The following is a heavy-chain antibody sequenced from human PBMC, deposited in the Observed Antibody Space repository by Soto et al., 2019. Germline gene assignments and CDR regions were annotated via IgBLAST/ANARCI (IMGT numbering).Heavy chain of an antibody. J-gene: IGHJ3*02. CDR3: ARQAVSSGYSPDDFDI. V-gene: IGHV4-39*01. CDR1: GGSISSSSYY. D-gene: IGHD3-22*01. CDR2: IYYSGST. Sequence: SETLSLTCTVSGGSISSSSYYWGWIRQPPGKGLEWIGSIYYSGSTYYNPSLKSRVTISVDTSKNQLALKLSSVTAADTAVYYCARQAVSSGYSPDDFDIWGQGTMVTVSS.